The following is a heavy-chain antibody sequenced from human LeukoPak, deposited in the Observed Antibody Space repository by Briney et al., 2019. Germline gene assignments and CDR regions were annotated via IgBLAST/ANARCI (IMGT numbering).Heavy chain of an antibody. V-gene: IGHV1-8*01. D-gene: IGHD1-1*01. CDR1: GYTFTSYD. Sequence: ASVKVSCKASGYTFTSYDINWVRQATGQGLEWMGWMNPNSGNTGYAQKFQGRVTMTRNTSISTAYMELSSLRSEDTAVYYCARGGANWNDFDYWGQGILVTVSS. J-gene: IGHJ4*02. CDR2: MNPNSGNT. CDR3: ARGGANWNDFDY.